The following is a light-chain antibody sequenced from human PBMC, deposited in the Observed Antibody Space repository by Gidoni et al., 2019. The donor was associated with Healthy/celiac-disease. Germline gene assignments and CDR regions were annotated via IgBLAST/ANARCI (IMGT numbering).Light chain of an antibody. CDR2: AAS. CDR1: QGISNY. V-gene: IGKV1-27*01. Sequence: DIQMTQSPSSLSASVGDRVTITGRASQGISNYLAWYQQKPGKVPKLLIYAASTLQSGVPSRFSGSGSGTDFTLTISSLQPEDVATYYCQKYNSAPQWTFXXXTKVEIK. J-gene: IGKJ1*01. CDR3: QKYNSAPQWT.